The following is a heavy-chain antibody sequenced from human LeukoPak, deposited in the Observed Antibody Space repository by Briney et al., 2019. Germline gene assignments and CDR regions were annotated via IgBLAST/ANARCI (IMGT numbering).Heavy chain of an antibody. CDR2: ISTTSYYI. CDR3: ARDASGSSTGLIDS. V-gene: IGHV3-21*01. J-gene: IGHJ4*02. CDR1: GFTLRSYG. Sequence: PGGSLRLSCVASGFTLRSYGMNWVRQAPGKGLEWVSYISTTSYYIYYADSVKGRFTISRDDAKNSLYLQMDSLRAEDTAVYYCARDASGSSTGLIDSWGQGTLVTVSS. D-gene: IGHD1-26*01.